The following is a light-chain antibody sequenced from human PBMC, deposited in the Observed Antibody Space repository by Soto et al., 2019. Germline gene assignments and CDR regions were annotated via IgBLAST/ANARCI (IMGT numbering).Light chain of an antibody. CDR2: EGS. V-gene: IGLV2-23*03. CDR1: SSDVGSYNL. Sequence: QSVLTQPASVSGSPGQSMTISCTGTSSDVGSYNLVSWYQQHPGKAPKLMIYEGSKRPSGVSNRFSGSKSGNTASLTISGLQAEDEADYYCCSYAGSSTFVFGTGTKGT. J-gene: IGLJ1*01. CDR3: CSYAGSSTFV.